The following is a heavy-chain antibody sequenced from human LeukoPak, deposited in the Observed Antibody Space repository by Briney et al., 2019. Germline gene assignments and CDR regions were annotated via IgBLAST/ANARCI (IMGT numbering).Heavy chain of an antibody. D-gene: IGHD1-14*01. Sequence: GGSLRLSCAASGFTFSSYAMHWVRQAPGKGLEYVSAISSNGGSTYYANSVKGRFTISRDNSKNTLYLQMGSLRAEDMAVYYCARVGYTRSYYYGMDVWGQGPTVTVSS. CDR1: GFTFSSYA. J-gene: IGHJ6*02. CDR2: ISSNGGST. V-gene: IGHV3-64*01. CDR3: ARVGYTRSYYYGMDV.